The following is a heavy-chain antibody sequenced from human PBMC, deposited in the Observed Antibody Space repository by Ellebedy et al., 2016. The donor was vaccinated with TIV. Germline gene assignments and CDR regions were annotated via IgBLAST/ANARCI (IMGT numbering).Heavy chain of an antibody. CDR1: GFTFSSYA. Sequence: GESLKISXAASGFTFSSYAMHWVRQAPGKGLEWVAVISYDGSNKYYADSVKGRFTISRDNSKNTLYLQMNSLRAEDTAVYYCARDSKQLWSDYYYYMDVWGKGTTVTVSS. CDR2: ISYDGSNK. D-gene: IGHD5-18*01. V-gene: IGHV3-30-3*01. J-gene: IGHJ6*03. CDR3: ARDSKQLWSDYYYYMDV.